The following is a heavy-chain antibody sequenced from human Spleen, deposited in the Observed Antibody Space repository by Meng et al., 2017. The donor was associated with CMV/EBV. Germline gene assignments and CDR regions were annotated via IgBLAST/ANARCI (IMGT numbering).Heavy chain of an antibody. Sequence: ASVKVSCKASGYTFTDYYIHWVRQAPGQGLEWMGWINPNSGGTYYAQKFQGRITMTRDTSISTAYMELSSLRSDDTAVYYCATGGFLRWGTGLDVWGQGTTVTVSS. V-gene: IGHV1-2*02. CDR1: GYTFTDYY. CDR2: INPNSGGT. J-gene: IGHJ6*02. CDR3: ATGGFLRWGTGLDV. D-gene: IGHD2-21*01.